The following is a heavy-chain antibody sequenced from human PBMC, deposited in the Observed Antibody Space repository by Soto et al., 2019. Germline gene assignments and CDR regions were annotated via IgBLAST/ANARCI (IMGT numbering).Heavy chain of an antibody. V-gene: IGHV3-23*01. CDR3: ATMNGYFEY. J-gene: IGHJ4*02. D-gene: IGHD3-22*01. CDR1: GFRFSSYS. CDR2: ITATGDRT. Sequence: GGSLRLSCADSGFRFSSYSMSWVRRTPGKGLEWVAAITATGDRTYYADSVTGRFTISRDNSKKTHYLQMTSLRAEDTAMYYCATMNGYFEYWGQGTPVTVPQ.